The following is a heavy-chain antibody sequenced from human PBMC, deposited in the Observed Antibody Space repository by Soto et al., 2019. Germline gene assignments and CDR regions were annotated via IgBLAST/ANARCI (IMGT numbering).Heavy chain of an antibody. CDR2: INPNSGGT. D-gene: IGHD5-18*01. J-gene: IGHJ5*02. V-gene: IGHV1-2*02. CDR1: GDAFTGYY. Sequence: ASVKVRCKASGDAFTGYYMYWVRQAPGQGLEWMGWINPNSGGTNYAQKFQGRVTMTRDTSISTAYMELSRLRSDDTAVYYCARVLGYSYGYSLYWFDPWGQGTLLTVSS. CDR3: ARVLGYSYGYSLYWFDP.